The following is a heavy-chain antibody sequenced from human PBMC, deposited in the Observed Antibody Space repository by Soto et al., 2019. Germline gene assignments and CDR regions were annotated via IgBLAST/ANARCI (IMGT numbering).Heavy chain of an antibody. D-gene: IGHD1-7*01. Sequence: GALRLSCAASGFTFSGSAMHWVRQASGKGLEWVGRIRSKANSYATAYAASVKGRFSISRDDSKNTAYLQMNSLKTEDTAVYYCTRPGTTRLSSGMDVWGQGTTVTVSS. J-gene: IGHJ6*02. V-gene: IGHV3-73*01. CDR2: IRSKANSYAT. CDR3: TRPGTTRLSSGMDV. CDR1: GFTFSGSA.